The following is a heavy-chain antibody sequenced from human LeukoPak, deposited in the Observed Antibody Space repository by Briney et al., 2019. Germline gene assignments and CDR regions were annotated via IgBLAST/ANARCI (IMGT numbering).Heavy chain of an antibody. Sequence: SQTLSLTCTVSGGSISSGGYYWSWIRQHPGKGPEWIGYIYHSGRAYYNPSLKSRVSISVDTSKNQFSLNLSSVTAADTAVYYCARPYYYDSRIDPWGQGILVTVSS. V-gene: IGHV4-31*03. D-gene: IGHD3-22*01. CDR3: ARPYYYDSRIDP. CDR2: IYHSGRA. J-gene: IGHJ5*02. CDR1: GGSISSGGYY.